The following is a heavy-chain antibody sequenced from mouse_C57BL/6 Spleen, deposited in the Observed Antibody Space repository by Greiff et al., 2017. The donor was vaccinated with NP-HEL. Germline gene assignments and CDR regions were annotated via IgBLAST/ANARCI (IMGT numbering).Heavy chain of an antibody. CDR3: AIYYGKIYYAMDY. Sequence: QVQLKESGAELARPGASVKMSCKASGYTFTSYTMHWVKQRPGQGLEWIGYINPSSGYTKYNQKFKDKATLTADKSSSTAYMQLSSLTSEDSAVYYCAIYYGKIYYAMDYWGQGTSVTVSS. J-gene: IGHJ4*01. CDR2: INPSSGYT. D-gene: IGHD2-1*01. CDR1: GYTFTSYT. V-gene: IGHV1-4*01.